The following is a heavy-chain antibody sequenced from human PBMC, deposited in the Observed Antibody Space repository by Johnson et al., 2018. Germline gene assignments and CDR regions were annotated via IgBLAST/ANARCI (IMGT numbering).Heavy chain of an antibody. D-gene: IGHD4-11*01. Sequence: QVQLVESGGGVVQPGRSLRLSCAASGFTFSSYAMHWVRQAPGKGLEWVAVISYDGSNKYYADAVKGRFTISRDKSKNTLVLQMNSLRAEDTGVYFCAREQSDYINYSGYGMDVCGQGTTVTVSS. CDR3: AREQSDYINYSGYGMDV. V-gene: IGHV3-30-3*01. CDR2: ISYDGSNK. J-gene: IGHJ6*02. CDR1: GFTFSSYA.